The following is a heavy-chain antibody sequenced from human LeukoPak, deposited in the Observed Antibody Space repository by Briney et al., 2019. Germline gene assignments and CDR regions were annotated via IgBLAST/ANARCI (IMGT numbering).Heavy chain of an antibody. D-gene: IGHD6-19*01. V-gene: IGHV4-34*01. CDR1: GGSFSGYY. CDR3: ARVLVSRIAVAGSRRRYFDL. J-gene: IGHJ2*01. Sequence: SETLSLTCAVYGGSFSGYYWSWIRQPPGKGLEWIGVINHSGSTNYNPSLKSRVTISVDTSKNQFSLKLSSVTAADTAVYYCARVLVSRIAVAGSRRRYFDLWGRGTLVTVSS. CDR2: INHSGST.